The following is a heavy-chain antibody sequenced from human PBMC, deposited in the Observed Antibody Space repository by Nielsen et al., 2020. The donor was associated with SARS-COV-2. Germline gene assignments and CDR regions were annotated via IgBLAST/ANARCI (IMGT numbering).Heavy chain of an antibody. J-gene: IGHJ4*02. D-gene: IGHD1-26*01. CDR2: IDNDGTRT. Sequence: GESLNSSCASSGFPFNNDWMHWVRQSPGQGPVWISRIDNDGTRTTYADSVKGRFTISRDNAKNTLYLQMHSLRAEDTAVYYCARESYSWSWYGPDYWGQGTLVTVSS. V-gene: IGHV3-74*03. CDR3: ARESYSWSWYGPDY. CDR1: GFPFNNDW.